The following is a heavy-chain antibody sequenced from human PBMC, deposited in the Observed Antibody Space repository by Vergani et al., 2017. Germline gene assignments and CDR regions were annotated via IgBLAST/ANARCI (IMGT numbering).Heavy chain of an antibody. Sequence: QLQLQESGPGLVKPSATLSLTCSVSGASIRSSNYYWGWISQPPGKGLEWIASIYYSGSTYYNPSLKSRVTISVDTSKNQFSLKLSSVTAADTAVYFCARHSTVEWLVKLGWIAPWGQGILVTVSS. D-gene: IGHD6-19*01. CDR3: ARHSTVEWLVKLGWIAP. CDR2: IYYSGST. CDR1: GASIRSSNYY. V-gene: IGHV4-39*01. J-gene: IGHJ5*02.